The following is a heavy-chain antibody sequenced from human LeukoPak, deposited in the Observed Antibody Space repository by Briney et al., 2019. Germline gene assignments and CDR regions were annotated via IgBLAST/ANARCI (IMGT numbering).Heavy chain of an antibody. CDR3: ARSYYYDSSGAYPDAFDI. CDR1: GYTFTRYY. CDR2: INPSGGST. J-gene: IGHJ3*02. D-gene: IGHD3-22*01. Sequence: SSVKVSCKASGYTFTRYYMHWLRQAPGQGLEWMGIINPSGGSTSYAQKFQGRVTMTRDMSTSTVYMELSSLRSEDTAVYYCARSYYYDSSGAYPDAFDIWGQGTMVTVSS. V-gene: IGHV1-46*01.